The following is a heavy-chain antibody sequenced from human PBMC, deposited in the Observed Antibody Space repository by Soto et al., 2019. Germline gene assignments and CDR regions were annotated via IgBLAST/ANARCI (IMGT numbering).Heavy chain of an antibody. Sequence: ASVKVSCKASGYTFTNYGITWVRQAPGQGLEWMGWISAYNGNTNYAQKLQGRVTMTTDTSTSTAYMELRSLRSDDTAVYYCARVGQSYYDILTGYPDDYYYYMDVWGKGTTVTVSS. CDR3: ARVGQSYYDILTGYPDDYYYYMDV. D-gene: IGHD3-9*01. CDR1: GYTFTNYG. J-gene: IGHJ6*03. V-gene: IGHV1-18*01. CDR2: ISAYNGNT.